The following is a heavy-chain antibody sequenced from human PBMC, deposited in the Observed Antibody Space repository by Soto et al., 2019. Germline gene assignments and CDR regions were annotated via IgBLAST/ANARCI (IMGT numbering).Heavy chain of an antibody. D-gene: IGHD1-1*01. CDR2: NNYSGST. J-gene: IGHJ4*02. Sequence: SWETLSLTCTVSGGSISSYYWSCIRQPPGKGLEWIGYNNYSGSTSYSPSLKSRVTISLDTSKNQFSLKLNSVTAADTAVYYCESQMVPSGNEAFASWGQGALVTVS. V-gene: IGHV4-59*08. CDR3: ESQMVPSGNEAFAS. CDR1: GGSISSYY.